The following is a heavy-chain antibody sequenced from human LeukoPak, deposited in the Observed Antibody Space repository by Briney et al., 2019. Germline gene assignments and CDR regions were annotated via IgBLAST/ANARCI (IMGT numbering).Heavy chain of an antibody. CDR3: ARAEGNSYGYNPRSHFDY. J-gene: IGHJ4*02. D-gene: IGHD5-18*01. CDR2: INPNSGGT. V-gene: IGHV1-2*06. CDR1: GCTFTGYY. Sequence: GASVKVSCKASGCTFTGYYMHWVRQAPGQGLEWMGRINPNSGGTNYAQKFQGRVTMTRDTSISTAYMELSRLRSDDTAVYYCARAEGNSYGYNPRSHFDYWGQGTLVTVSS.